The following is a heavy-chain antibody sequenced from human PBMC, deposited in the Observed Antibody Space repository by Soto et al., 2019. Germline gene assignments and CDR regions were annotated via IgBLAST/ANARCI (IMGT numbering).Heavy chain of an antibody. CDR2: IWYDGSNK. D-gene: IGHD2-2*01. Sequence: PGGSLRLSCAASGFTFSSYGMHWVCQAPGKGLEWVAVIWYDGSNKYYGDSVKGRVTISRDNSKDTLYLQMNSLRAEDTAVDYCARGVGLGSSSCYAATCYYYYMDVWGKGTTVTVSS. CDR1: GFTFSSYG. V-gene: IGHV3-33*01. CDR3: ARGVGLGSSSCYAATCYYYYMDV. J-gene: IGHJ6*03.